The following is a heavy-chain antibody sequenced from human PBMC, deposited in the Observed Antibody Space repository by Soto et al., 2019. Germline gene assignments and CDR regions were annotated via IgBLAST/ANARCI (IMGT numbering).Heavy chain of an antibody. Sequence: SETLSLTCSVSGVSMSSHYWTWLRQPPGKGPEWIGYISYSGSTYYNPSLKSRVTISADTSRNQFSLKLSSVIAADTAVYFCARADPDASVGYWGQGTLVTVSS. D-gene: IGHD3-16*01. J-gene: IGHJ4*02. CDR1: GVSMSSHY. V-gene: IGHV4-59*11. CDR2: ISYSGST. CDR3: ARADPDASVGY.